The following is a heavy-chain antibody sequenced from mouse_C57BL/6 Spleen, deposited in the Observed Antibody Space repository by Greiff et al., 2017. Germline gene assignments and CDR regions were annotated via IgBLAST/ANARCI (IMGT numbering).Heavy chain of an antibody. CDR2: MDPSDSYT. V-gene: IGHV1-69*01. D-gene: IGHD2-4*01. CDR1: GYTFTSYW. CDR3: ARGGYDYGYYYAMDY. Sequence: QVQLQQPGAELVMPGASVKLSCKASGYTFTSYWMHWVKQRPGQGLEWIGEMDPSDSYTNYNQKFTGKSTLTVDKSSSTAYMQLSSLTSEDSAVYYCARGGYDYGYYYAMDYWGQGTSVTVSS. J-gene: IGHJ4*01.